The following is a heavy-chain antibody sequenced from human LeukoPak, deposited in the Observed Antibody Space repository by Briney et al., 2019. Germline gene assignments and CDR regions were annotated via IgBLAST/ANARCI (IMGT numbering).Heavy chain of an antibody. Sequence: GGSLRLSCAASGFPFSTYAMNWVRQAPGKGLEWVSVITGSGGFTQYADSVKGRFTISRDDSKNTVYLQMNSLRVEDTALYYCVRSLDYWGQGTLVTVSS. CDR1: GFPFSTYA. V-gene: IGHV3-23*01. J-gene: IGHJ4*02. CDR2: ITGSGGFT. CDR3: VRSLDY.